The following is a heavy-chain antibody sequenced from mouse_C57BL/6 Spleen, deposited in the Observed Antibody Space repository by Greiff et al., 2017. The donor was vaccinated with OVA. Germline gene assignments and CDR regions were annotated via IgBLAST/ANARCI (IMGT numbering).Heavy chain of an antibody. J-gene: IGHJ1*03. CDR1: GYTFTSYW. D-gene: IGHD1-1*01. Sequence: QVHVKQPGTELVKPGASVKLSCKASGYTFTSYWMHWVKQRPGQGLEWIGNINPSNGGTNYNEKFKSKATLTVDKSSSTAYMQLSSLTSEDSAVYYCARSRYYYGSSWYFDVWGTGTTVTVSS. CDR3: ARSRYYYGSSWYFDV. CDR2: INPSNGGT. V-gene: IGHV1-53*01.